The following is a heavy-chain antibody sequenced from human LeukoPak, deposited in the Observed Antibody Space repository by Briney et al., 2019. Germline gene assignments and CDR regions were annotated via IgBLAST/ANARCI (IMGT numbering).Heavy chain of an antibody. J-gene: IGHJ5*02. D-gene: IGHD3-3*01. CDR1: GGSISGYY. CDR2: IYYSGST. Sequence: SETLSLTCSVSGGSISGYYWSWTRQPPGKGLEWIGYIYYSGSTNYNPSLKSRVTMSVDTSKIQFSLNLTSVTAADTAVYYCARDFGSGREEGWFDPWGQGTLVTVSS. CDR3: ARDFGSGREEGWFDP. V-gene: IGHV4-59*01.